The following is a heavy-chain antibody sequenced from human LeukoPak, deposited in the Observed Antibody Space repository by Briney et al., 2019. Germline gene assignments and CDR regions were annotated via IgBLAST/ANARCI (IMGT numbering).Heavy chain of an antibody. CDR2: IYYSGST. V-gene: IGHV4-39*07. CDR3: ARFGYYGSGSYYSSSRHYYYMDV. Sequence: PSETLSLTCTVSGGSISSSSYYWGWIRQPPGKGLEWIGSIYYSGSTYYNPSLKSRVTISVDTSKNQFSLKLSSVTAADTAVYYCARFGYYGSGSYYSSSRHYYYMDVWGKGTTVTISS. CDR1: GGSISSSSYY. D-gene: IGHD3-10*01. J-gene: IGHJ6*03.